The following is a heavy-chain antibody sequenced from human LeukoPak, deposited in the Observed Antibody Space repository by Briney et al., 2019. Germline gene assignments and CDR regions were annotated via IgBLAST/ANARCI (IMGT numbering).Heavy chain of an antibody. CDR1: GFTFSSYW. J-gene: IGHJ4*02. CDR3: ARGTDIVVVVAATTSYYFDY. D-gene: IGHD2-15*01. V-gene: IGHV3-7*01. CDR2: IKQDGSEK. Sequence: PGESLKISCAASGFTFSSYWMSWVRQAPGKGLEWVANIKQDGSEKYYVDSVKGRFTISRDNAKNSLYLQMNSLRAEDTAVYYCARGTDIVVVVAATTSYYFDYWGQGTLVTVSS.